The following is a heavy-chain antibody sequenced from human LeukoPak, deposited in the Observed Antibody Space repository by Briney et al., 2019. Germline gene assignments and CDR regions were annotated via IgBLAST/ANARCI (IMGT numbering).Heavy chain of an antibody. CDR1: VGSFSGYY. Sequence: PSETLSLTCAVYVGSFSGYYWIWIRQPPGKGLEWIGEINHSGSTNYNPSLKSRVTISVDTSKNQFSLKLSSVTAADTAVYYCAGHGIVGATLGDYWGQGTLVTVSS. D-gene: IGHD1-26*01. V-gene: IGHV4-34*01. CDR3: AGHGIVGATLGDY. CDR2: INHSGST. J-gene: IGHJ4*02.